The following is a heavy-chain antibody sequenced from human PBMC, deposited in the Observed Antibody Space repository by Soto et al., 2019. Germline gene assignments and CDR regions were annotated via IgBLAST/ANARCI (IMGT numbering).Heavy chain of an antibody. CDR3: AVSSGCYRSFDD. D-gene: IGHD6-19*01. V-gene: IGHV3-7*01. J-gene: IGHJ4*02. CDR1: GFIFSKYW. Sequence: SGGSLRLSCAASGFIFSKYWMIWVRQAPGKGLEWVANIKEDGSENYYVNSVKGRFTISRDNANNSLYLQMNSLRVEDTALYYCAVSSGCYRSFDDWGQGTLVTVSS. CDR2: IKEDGSEN.